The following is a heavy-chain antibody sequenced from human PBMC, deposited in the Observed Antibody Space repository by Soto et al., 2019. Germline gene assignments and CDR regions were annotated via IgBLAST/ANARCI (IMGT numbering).Heavy chain of an antibody. V-gene: IGHV3-21*01. Sequence: SLRLSCAASGFTFSSYSMNWVRQAPGKGLEWVPSISSSSSYIYYADSVKGRFTISRDNAKNSLYLQMNSLRAEDTAVYYCARVSPYDYVWGSYRYTGSLDYWGQGTLVTVSS. D-gene: IGHD3-16*02. CDR2: ISSSSSYI. J-gene: IGHJ4*02. CDR1: GFTFSSYS. CDR3: ARVSPYDYVWGSYRYTGSLDY.